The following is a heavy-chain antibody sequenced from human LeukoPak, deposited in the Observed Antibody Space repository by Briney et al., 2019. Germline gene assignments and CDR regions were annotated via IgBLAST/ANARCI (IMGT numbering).Heavy chain of an antibody. CDR2: IYSGGSIT. J-gene: IGHJ3*02. Sequence: GESLTLSCAASGFTFSSYWMHWVRQAPGKGLVWVSRIYSGGSITTYTDSVKGRFTISRDNARNTLYLHMNSLRAEDTAVYYCARAPPSSGYAYHFDIWGQGTMVTVSS. D-gene: IGHD5-18*01. CDR3: ARAPPSSGYAYHFDI. V-gene: IGHV3-74*03. CDR1: GFTFSSYW.